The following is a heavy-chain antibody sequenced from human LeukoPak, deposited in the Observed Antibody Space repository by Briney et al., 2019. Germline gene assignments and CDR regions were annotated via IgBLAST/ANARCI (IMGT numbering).Heavy chain of an antibody. CDR2: ISTSSSYI. CDR1: GFTFSSYS. Sequence: GGSLRLSCAASGFTFSSYSMNWVRQAPGKGLEWVSCISTSSSYIYYADSVKGRFTISRDNAKNSLYLQMNSLRPEDAAVYYCARDSDNLTGSKSHFDYWGQGTLVTVSS. D-gene: IGHD3-9*01. CDR3: ARDSDNLTGSKSHFDY. J-gene: IGHJ4*02. V-gene: IGHV3-21*01.